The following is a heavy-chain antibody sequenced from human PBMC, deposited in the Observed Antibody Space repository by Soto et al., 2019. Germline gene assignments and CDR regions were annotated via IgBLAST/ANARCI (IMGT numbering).Heavy chain of an antibody. CDR3: AKDGIVVAGNYYYGMDV. D-gene: IGHD6-19*01. CDR1: GFTFSSYA. J-gene: IGHJ6*02. Sequence: GGSLRLSCAASGFTFSSYAMSWVRQAPGKGLEWVSAISGSGGSTYYADSVKGRFTISRDNSKNTLYLQMNSLRAEDTAVYYCAKDGIVVAGNYYYGMDVWGQGTTVTVSS. V-gene: IGHV3-23*01. CDR2: ISGSGGST.